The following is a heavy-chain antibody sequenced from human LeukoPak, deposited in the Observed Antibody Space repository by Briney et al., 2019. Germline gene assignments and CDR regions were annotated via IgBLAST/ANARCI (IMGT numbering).Heavy chain of an antibody. Sequence: SETLSLTCTVSGGSISSDYWSWIRQPPGNGLEWMGYIYYNVGTNYNPSLKSRVTISVDTSKNQFSLKLSSVTAADRAVYYCARESGYDRDFDYWGQGTLVTVSS. CDR2: IYYNVGT. CDR3: ARESGYDRDFDY. J-gene: IGHJ4*02. CDR1: GGSISSDY. D-gene: IGHD5-12*01. V-gene: IGHV4-59*01.